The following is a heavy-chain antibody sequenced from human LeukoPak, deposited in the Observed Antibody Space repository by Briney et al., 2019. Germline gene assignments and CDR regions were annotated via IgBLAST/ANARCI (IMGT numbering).Heavy chain of an antibody. CDR2: MNPNSGAT. D-gene: IGHD2-15*01. J-gene: IGHJ5*02. Sequence: ASVKVSCKASGYTFTSYDFNWLRQATGQGPEWMGWMNPNSGATGYAQKFQGRVTMTRNTSISTAYMELSSLRSEDTAVYYCASDIGYCSGGSCHNWFDPWGQGTLVTVSS. CDR3: ASDIGYCSGGSCHNWFDP. CDR1: GYTFTSYD. V-gene: IGHV1-8*01.